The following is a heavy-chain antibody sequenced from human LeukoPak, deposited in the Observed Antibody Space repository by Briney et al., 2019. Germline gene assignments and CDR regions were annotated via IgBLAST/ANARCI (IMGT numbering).Heavy chain of an antibody. D-gene: IGHD6-19*01. CDR3: ARGRGSSGWYQRYYYYYMDV. CDR2: MNPNSGNT. Sequence: ASVKVSCKASGYTFTGYYMHWLRQDTGQRLEWMGWMNPNSGNTGYAQKFQGRVTMTRNTSISTAYMELSSLRSEDTAVYYCARGRGSSGWYQRYYYYYMDVWGKGTTVTISS. V-gene: IGHV1-8*02. CDR1: GYTFTGYY. J-gene: IGHJ6*03.